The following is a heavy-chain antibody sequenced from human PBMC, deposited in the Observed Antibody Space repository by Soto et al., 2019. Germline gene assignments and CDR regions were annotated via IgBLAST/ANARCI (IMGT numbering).Heavy chain of an antibody. CDR2: INPTGST. CDR1: GGSFSGYY. Sequence: SETLSLTCAVYGGSFSGYYWSWIRQPPGKGLEWIGEINPTGSTNYNPSLQSRVTLSVDTSKNHFSLNLSSVTAADTAVYYCARSRGYFYYDSSGQINYYYYYGMDVWGQGTTVTVSS. V-gene: IGHV4-34*01. CDR3: ARSRGYFYYDSSGQINYYYYYGMDV. D-gene: IGHD3-22*01. J-gene: IGHJ6*02.